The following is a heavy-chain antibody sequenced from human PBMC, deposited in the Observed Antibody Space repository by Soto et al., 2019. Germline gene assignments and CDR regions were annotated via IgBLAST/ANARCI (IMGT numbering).Heavy chain of an antibody. CDR3: ASGTITMVRGVIIDYYGMDV. CDR1: GYTFTSYG. V-gene: IGHV1-18*01. J-gene: IGHJ6*02. Sequence: ASVKVSCKASGYTFTSYGISWVRQAPGQGLEWMGWISAYNGNTNYAQKLQGRVTMTTDTSTSTAYMELRSLRSDDTDVYYCASGTITMVRGVIIDYYGMDVWGQGTTVTVSS. D-gene: IGHD3-10*01. CDR2: ISAYNGNT.